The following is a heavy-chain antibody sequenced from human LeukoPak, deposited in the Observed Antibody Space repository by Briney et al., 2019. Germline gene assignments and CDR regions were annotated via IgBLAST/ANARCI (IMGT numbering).Heavy chain of an antibody. J-gene: IGHJ4*01. Sequence: GGSLSLSCAASGFTFRNYYMHWVRQAPGKGLEWVAVISLDGNNEYYADSVKGRFSLSRDNSMNTLYLQLSSLRTEDTAMYYCARDLSGHWTYDYWGQGTLVTVSS. D-gene: IGHD1-1*01. CDR1: GFTFRNYY. V-gene: IGHV3-30-3*01. CDR2: ISLDGNNE. CDR3: ARDLSGHWTYDY.